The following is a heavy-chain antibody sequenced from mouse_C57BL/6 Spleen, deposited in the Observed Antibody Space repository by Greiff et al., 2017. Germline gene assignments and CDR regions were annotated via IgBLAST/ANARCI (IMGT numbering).Heavy chain of an antibody. CDR3: ARSYDYGYYYAMDY. CDR2: IDPSDSYT. CDR1: GYTFTSYW. V-gene: IGHV1-69*01. D-gene: IGHD2-4*01. Sequence: VKLQESGAELVMPGASVKLSCKASGYTFTSYWMHWVKQRPGQGLEWIGEIDPSDSYTNYNQKFKGKSTLTVDKSSSTAYMQLSSLTSEDSAVYYCARSYDYGYYYAMDYWGQGTSVTVSS. J-gene: IGHJ4*01.